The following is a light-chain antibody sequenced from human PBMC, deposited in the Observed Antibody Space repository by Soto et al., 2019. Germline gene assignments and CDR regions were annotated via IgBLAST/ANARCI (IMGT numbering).Light chain of an antibody. CDR2: KAS. J-gene: IGKJ1*01. V-gene: IGKV1-5*03. Sequence: DIQMTQSPSTLSASVGDRVTITCRASQSISSWLAWYQQRPGKAPKLLIYKASSLESGVPSRFSGSGAGTQFTLTSSSLQPDDLATYYCQQYDNGWTFGQGTKVEIK. CDR3: QQYDNGWT. CDR1: QSISSW.